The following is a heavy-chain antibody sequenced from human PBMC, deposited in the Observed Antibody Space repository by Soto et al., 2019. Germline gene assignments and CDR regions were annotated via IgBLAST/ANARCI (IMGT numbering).Heavy chain of an antibody. CDR1: GFAFTKYG. V-gene: IGHV3-30*03. Sequence: GGSLRLSCAASGFAFTKYGFHWVRQAPGKGLEWVAGLAHDALNIYYADSVRGRFSISRDNPEQTVYLQMSSLRVEDTAVYYCTRDFFGSWTLDYWGPGILVTVSS. CDR3: TRDFFGSWTLDY. D-gene: IGHD2-15*01. CDR2: LAHDALNI. J-gene: IGHJ4*02.